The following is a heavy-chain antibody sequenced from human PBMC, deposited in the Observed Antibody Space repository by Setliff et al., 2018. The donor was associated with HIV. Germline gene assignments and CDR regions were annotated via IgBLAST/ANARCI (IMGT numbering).Heavy chain of an antibody. V-gene: IGHV3-48*03. CDR3: ARRYYYDSSGYYQFDY. CDR2: ISSSGSTI. D-gene: IGHD3-22*01. J-gene: IGHJ4*02. CDR1: GFTFSNYE. Sequence: PSETLSLSCAASGFTFSNYEMNWVRQAPGKGLESVSFISSSGSTIYYADSVKGRFTISRDNSKNTMFLQMNSLRAEDTAVYYCARRYYYDSSGYYQFDYWGQGTLVTVSS.